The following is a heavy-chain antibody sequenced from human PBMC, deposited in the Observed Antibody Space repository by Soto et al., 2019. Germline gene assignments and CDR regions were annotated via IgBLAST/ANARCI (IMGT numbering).Heavy chain of an antibody. CDR1: GFTFDDYA. CDR2: ISWNSGSI. D-gene: IGHD4-17*01. CDR3: AKDDYGDSHYFDY. V-gene: IGHV3-9*01. Sequence: GGSLRLSCAASGFTFDDYAMHWVRQAPGKGLEWVSGISWNSGSIGYADSVKGRFTISRDNAKNSLYLQMNSLRAEDTALYYCAKDDYGDSHYFDYWGQGTLVTVSS. J-gene: IGHJ4*02.